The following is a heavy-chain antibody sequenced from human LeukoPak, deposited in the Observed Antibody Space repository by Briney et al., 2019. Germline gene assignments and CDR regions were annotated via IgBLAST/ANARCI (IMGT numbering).Heavy chain of an antibody. V-gene: IGHV3-74*01. CDR3: ATLPYSSGWYLPY. J-gene: IGHJ4*02. D-gene: IGHD6-19*01. Sequence: GSLRLSCAASGFTFSSYWMHWVRQAPGKGLVWVSRINTDGSSTSYADSVKGRFTISRDNAKNTLYLQMNSLRAEDTAVYYCATLPYSSGWYLPYWGQGTLVTVSS. CDR2: INTDGSST. CDR1: GFTFSSYW.